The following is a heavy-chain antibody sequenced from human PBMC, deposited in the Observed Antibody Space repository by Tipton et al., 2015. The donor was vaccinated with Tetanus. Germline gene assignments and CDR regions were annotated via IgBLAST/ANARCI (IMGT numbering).Heavy chain of an antibody. CDR1: GGSLRSDDYQ. V-gene: IGHV4-61*08. CDR3: VRANYGFPKKGPFDY. J-gene: IGHJ4*02. Sequence: TLSLTCSVSGGSLRSDDYQWNWIRQAPGKGLEWLAYISPSGRTNSNYSLKSRITISQDKSKNQFSLRLTSVTAADTAVYYCVRANYGFPKKGPFDYWGPGSLVIVSS. CDR2: ISPSGRT. D-gene: IGHD5-24*01.